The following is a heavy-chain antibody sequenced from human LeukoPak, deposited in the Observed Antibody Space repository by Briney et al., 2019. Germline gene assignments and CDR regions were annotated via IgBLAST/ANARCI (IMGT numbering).Heavy chain of an antibody. D-gene: IGHD5-12*01. J-gene: IGHJ4*02. CDR3: ARGLKRGYSGSYIDY. CDR1: GGSFSGYY. Sequence: PSETLSLTCAVYGGSFSGYYWSWIRQPPGKGLEWIGEINHSGSTNYNPSLKSRVTISVDTSKNQFSLKLSSATAADTAVYYCARGLKRGYSGSYIDYWGQGTLVTVSS. V-gene: IGHV4-34*01. CDR2: INHSGST.